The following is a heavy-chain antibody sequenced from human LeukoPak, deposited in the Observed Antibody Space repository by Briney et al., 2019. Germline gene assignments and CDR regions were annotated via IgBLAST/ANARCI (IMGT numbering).Heavy chain of an antibody. J-gene: IGHJ2*01. CDR3: ARSRMVRGVRISDWYFDL. CDR1: GYSISSGYY. CDR2: IYQSGST. D-gene: IGHD3-10*01. V-gene: IGHV4-38-2*01. Sequence: SETLSLTCAVSGYSISSGYYWAWIRQPPGNGLEWIGTIYQSGSTYYNPSLKSRVTISVDTSKNQFSLKLSSVTAADTAVYYCARSRMVRGVRISDWYFDLWGRGTLVTVSS.